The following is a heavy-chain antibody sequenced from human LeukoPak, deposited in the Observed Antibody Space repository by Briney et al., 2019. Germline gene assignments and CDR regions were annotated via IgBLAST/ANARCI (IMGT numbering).Heavy chain of an antibody. CDR1: GFTFSSYG. D-gene: IGHD4-17*01. Sequence: PGGPLRLSCAASGFTFSSYGMHWVRQAPGKGLEWVAVISYDGSNKYYADSVKGRFTISRDNSKNTLYLQMNSLRAEDTAVYYCARDIDPHYGDSEKIFDYWGQGTLVTVSS. V-gene: IGHV3-30*03. CDR2: ISYDGSNK. J-gene: IGHJ4*02. CDR3: ARDIDPHYGDSEKIFDY.